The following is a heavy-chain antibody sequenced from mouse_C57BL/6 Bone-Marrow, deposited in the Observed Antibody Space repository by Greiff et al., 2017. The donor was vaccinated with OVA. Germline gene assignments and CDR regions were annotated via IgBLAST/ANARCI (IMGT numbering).Heavy chain of an antibody. CDR1: GFNIKDDY. CDR2: IDPENGDT. J-gene: IGHJ4*01. Sequence: EVQLQQSGAELVRPGASVKLSCTASGFNIKDDYMHWVKQRPEQGLEWIGWIDPENGDTEYASKFQGKATITADTSSNTAYLQLSSLTSEDTAVYYCTTSYDYDEGYYAMDYWGQGTSVTVSS. D-gene: IGHD2-4*01. V-gene: IGHV14-4*01. CDR3: TTSYDYDEGYYAMDY.